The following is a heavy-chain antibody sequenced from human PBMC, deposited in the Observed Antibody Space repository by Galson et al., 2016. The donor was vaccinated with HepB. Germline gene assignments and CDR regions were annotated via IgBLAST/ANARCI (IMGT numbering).Heavy chain of an antibody. CDR2: TYYRSDWRS. Sequence: CAISGDSVSSNSAGWNWVRQSPSRGLEWLGRTYYRSDWRSDYADSLKGRITINPDTSKNQFSLHLDSVTPEDTAVYYCARSYLLGRGFGSWGQGTLVTVSS. CDR1: GDSVSSNSAG. D-gene: IGHD7-27*01. CDR3: ARSYLLGRGFGS. J-gene: IGHJ4*02. V-gene: IGHV6-1*01.